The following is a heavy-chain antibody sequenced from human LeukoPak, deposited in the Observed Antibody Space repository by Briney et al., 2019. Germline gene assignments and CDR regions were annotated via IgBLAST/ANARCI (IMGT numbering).Heavy chain of an antibody. D-gene: IGHD3-16*02. CDR2: ISDSGRAT. V-gene: IGHV3-23*01. Sequence: GGSLRLSCVASGFTFSDYAMSWVRQAPGKGLEWVSGISDSGRATYYTDSVKGRCTISRDNSKNTVSLQLNTLRAEDTAVYFCARHDSFIPYWGQGTLVTVTS. CDR1: GFTFSDYA. CDR3: ARHDSFIPY. J-gene: IGHJ4*02.